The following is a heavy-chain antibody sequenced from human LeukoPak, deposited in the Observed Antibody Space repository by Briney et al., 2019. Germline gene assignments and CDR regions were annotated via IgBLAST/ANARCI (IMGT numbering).Heavy chain of an antibody. Sequence: PSETLSLTCTVSGGSVSSGSYYWSWIRQPPGKGLEWIGEINHSGSTNYNPSLKSRVTISVDTSKNQFSLKLSSVTAADTAVYYCARVDRSGYGYYYGMDVWGQGTTVTVSS. D-gene: IGHD5-12*01. V-gene: IGHV4-39*07. J-gene: IGHJ6*02. CDR2: INHSGST. CDR3: ARVDRSGYGYYYGMDV. CDR1: GGSVSSGSYY.